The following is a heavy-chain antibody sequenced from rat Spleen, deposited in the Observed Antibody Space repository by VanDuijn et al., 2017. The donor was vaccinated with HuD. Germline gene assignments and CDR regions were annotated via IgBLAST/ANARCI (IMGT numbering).Heavy chain of an antibody. J-gene: IGHJ2*01. Sequence: EVQLMESGGGLVQPGRSMKLSCAASGFTFSNYDMAWVRQAPTKGLEWVASITYDGTSTYYRDFVKGRFTISRDNAKSTLYLQMDSLRSEDTATYYCASRDYWGQGVMVTVSS. CDR2: ITYDGTST. CDR3: ASRDY. CDR1: GFTFSNYD. V-gene: IGHV5-25*01.